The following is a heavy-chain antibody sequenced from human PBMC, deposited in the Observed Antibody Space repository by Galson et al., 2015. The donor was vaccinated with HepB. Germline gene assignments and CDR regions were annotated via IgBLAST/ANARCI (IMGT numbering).Heavy chain of an antibody. CDR1: GFTFSSYA. CDR3: AKVVVWFGERSLPNDY. Sequence: SLRLSCAASGFTFSSYAMSWVRQAPGKGLEWVSAISGSGGSTYYADSVKGRFTISRDNSKNTLYLQMNSLRAEDTAVYYCAKVVVWFGERSLPNDYWGQGTLVTVSS. V-gene: IGHV3-23*01. J-gene: IGHJ4*02. CDR2: ISGSGGST. D-gene: IGHD3-10*01.